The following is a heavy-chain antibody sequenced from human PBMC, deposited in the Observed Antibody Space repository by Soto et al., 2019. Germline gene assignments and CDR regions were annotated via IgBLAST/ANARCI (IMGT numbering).Heavy chain of an antibody. Sequence: GASVKVSCKASGYTFTSYGISWVRQAPGQGLEWMGRISAYNGNTNYAQKLQGRVTMTTDTSTSTAYMELRSLRSDNTAVYYCARAPSGWYLLASAFDIWGQGTMVTVSS. CDR3: ARAPSGWYLLASAFDI. CDR1: GYTFTSYG. CDR2: ISAYNGNT. J-gene: IGHJ3*02. V-gene: IGHV1-18*01. D-gene: IGHD6-19*01.